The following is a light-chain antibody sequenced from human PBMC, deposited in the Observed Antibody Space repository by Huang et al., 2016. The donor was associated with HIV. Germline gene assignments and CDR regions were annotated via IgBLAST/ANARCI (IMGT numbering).Light chain of an antibody. J-gene: IGKJ3*01. Sequence: DIQMTQSPSSLYASVGDRVTITCRASQGIANYLAWYQQKPGKVPKLLIYASSTFQSGVPSRFSGSGSGTDFTLTISSLQPEYVATYYCQKYHSAPFTFGPGTKVDIK. CDR1: QGIANY. CDR2: ASS. CDR3: QKYHSAPFT. V-gene: IGKV1-27*01.